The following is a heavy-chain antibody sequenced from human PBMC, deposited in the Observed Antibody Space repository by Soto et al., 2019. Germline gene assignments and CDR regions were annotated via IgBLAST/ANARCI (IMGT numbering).Heavy chain of an antibody. D-gene: IGHD4-17*01. J-gene: IGHJ3*01. V-gene: IGHV3-7*01. CDR2: IKQDGSEK. CDR3: ARVDYGVYYDAFDV. Sequence: EVQLVESGGGLVQPGGSLRLSCAASGFTFSSHWMSWVRQAPGKGLEWVANIKQDGSEKYYVDSVKGRFTISRDNAKTSLYLQMNSLRAEDTAVYYCARVDYGVYYDAFDVWGQGTMVTVSS. CDR1: GFTFSSHW.